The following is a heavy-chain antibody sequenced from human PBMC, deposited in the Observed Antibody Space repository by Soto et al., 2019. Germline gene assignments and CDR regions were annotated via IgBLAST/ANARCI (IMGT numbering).Heavy chain of an antibody. Sequence: PGESLKISCKDSGYSFTSYWISWVRQMPGKGLEWMGRIDPSDSYTNYSPSFQGHVTISADKSISTAYLQWSSLKASDTAMYYCARNGVVVAAVYYYGMDVWGQGTTVTVSS. CDR2: IDPSDSYT. CDR3: ARNGVVVAAVYYYGMDV. CDR1: GYSFTSYW. J-gene: IGHJ6*02. V-gene: IGHV5-10-1*01. D-gene: IGHD2-15*01.